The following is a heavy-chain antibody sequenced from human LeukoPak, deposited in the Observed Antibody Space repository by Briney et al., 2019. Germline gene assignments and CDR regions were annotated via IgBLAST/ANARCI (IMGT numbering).Heavy chain of an antibody. CDR3: ASAYYYDSSGLDAFDI. Sequence: PGGSLRLSCAASGFTFSSYGIHWVRQAPGKGLEWVAFIRYDGSNKYYADSVKGRFTISRDNSKNTLYLQMNSLRAEDTAVYYCASAYYYDSSGLDAFDIWGQGTMVTVSS. J-gene: IGHJ3*02. CDR1: GFTFSSYG. CDR2: IRYDGSNK. D-gene: IGHD3-22*01. V-gene: IGHV3-30*02.